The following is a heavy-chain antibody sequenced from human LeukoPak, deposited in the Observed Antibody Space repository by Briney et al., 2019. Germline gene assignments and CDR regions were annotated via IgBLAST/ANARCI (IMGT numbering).Heavy chain of an antibody. CDR1: GGTFSSYA. Sequence: SVKVSCKASGGTFSSYAISWVRQAPGQGPEWMGGIIPIFGTANYAQKFQGRVTITADKSTSTAYMELSSLRSEDTAVYYCARLRGYSGYDLRGWFDPWGQGTLVTVSS. J-gene: IGHJ5*02. CDR2: IIPIFGTA. V-gene: IGHV1-69*06. D-gene: IGHD5-12*01. CDR3: ARLRGYSGYDLRGWFDP.